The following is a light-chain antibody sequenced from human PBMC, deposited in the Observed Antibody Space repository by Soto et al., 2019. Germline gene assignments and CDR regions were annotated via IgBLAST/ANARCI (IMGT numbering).Light chain of an antibody. CDR2: DAS. CDR1: QSVSSY. V-gene: IGKV3-11*01. J-gene: IGKJ5*01. Sequence: EIVLTQSPATLSLSPGKRATLSCRASQSVSSYLAWYQQKPGQAPRLLIYDASNRATGIPARFSGSGSGTDFTLTISSLEPEDFAVYYCQQRSNWPPLISFGQGTRLEIK. CDR3: QQRSNWPPLIS.